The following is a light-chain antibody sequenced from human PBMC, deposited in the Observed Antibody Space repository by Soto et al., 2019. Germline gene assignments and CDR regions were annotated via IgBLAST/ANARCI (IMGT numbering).Light chain of an antibody. V-gene: IGLV2-14*01. J-gene: IGLJ1*01. Sequence: QSALTQPAAVSGCLGQSITISCTGTSSDVGAYNYVSWYQQQPGKAPKLMISEVSNRPSGVSNRFSGSKSGNTASLIISGLQAEDEADYYCCSFTSITTYVFGTGTKVTV. CDR2: EVS. CDR1: SSDVGAYNY. CDR3: CSFTSITTYV.